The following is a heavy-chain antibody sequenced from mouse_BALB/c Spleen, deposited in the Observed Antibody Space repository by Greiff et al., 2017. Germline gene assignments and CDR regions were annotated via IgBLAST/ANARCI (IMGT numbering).Heavy chain of an antibody. CDR1: GFSLTSYG. V-gene: IGHV2-9*02. J-gene: IGHJ4*01. D-gene: IGHD2-1*01. Sequence: VMLVESGPGLVAPSQSLSITCTVSGFSLTSYGVHWVRQPPGKGLEWLGVIWAGGSTNYNSALMSRLSISKDNSKSQVFLKMNSLQTDDTAMYYCAEGNYVDAMDYWGQGTSVTVSS. CDR2: IWAGGST. CDR3: AEGNYVDAMDY.